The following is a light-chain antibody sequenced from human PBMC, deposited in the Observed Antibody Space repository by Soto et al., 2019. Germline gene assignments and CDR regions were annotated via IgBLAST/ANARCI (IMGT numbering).Light chain of an antibody. Sequence: ALQMTQCPSSLSASVGDRVTITCRASEGIRVDLGWYQVKPGKATKLLIYTASNLQSGVPSRFSGSGSGTDFTLTINSLQPEDFATYYCLQEYNYPLTFGGGTRVEIK. CDR3: LQEYNYPLT. J-gene: IGKJ4*01. CDR1: EGIRVD. V-gene: IGKV1-6*01. CDR2: TAS.